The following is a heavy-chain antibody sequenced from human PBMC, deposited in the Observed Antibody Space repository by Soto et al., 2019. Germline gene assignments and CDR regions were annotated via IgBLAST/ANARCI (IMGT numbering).Heavy chain of an antibody. D-gene: IGHD3-9*01. Sequence: EVQLVESGGGLVQPGGSLRLSCAASGFTFSSYSMNWVRQAPGKGLEWVSYISSSSSTIYYADSVKGRFTISRDNAKNTLYLQMNSRRDEDTAVYYCARDRAYYDILTGDYHYYYGMDVWGQGTTVTVSS. CDR3: ARDRAYYDILTGDYHYYYGMDV. J-gene: IGHJ6*02. V-gene: IGHV3-48*02. CDR2: ISSSSSTI. CDR1: GFTFSSYS.